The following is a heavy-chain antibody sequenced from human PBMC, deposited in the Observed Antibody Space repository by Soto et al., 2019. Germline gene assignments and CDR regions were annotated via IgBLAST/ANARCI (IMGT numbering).Heavy chain of an antibody. J-gene: IGHJ3*02. D-gene: IGHD2-2*01. V-gene: IGHV1-18*01. CDR2: ISAYNGNT. CDR1: GYTFTSYG. CDR3: ARDRCSSTSCYRPRAFDI. Sequence: GASVKVSCKASGYTFTSYGISWVRQAPGQGLEWMGWISAYNGNTNYAQKLQGRVTMTTDTSTSTAYMELRSLGSDDTAVYYCARDRCSSTSCYRPRAFDIWGQGTMVTVSS.